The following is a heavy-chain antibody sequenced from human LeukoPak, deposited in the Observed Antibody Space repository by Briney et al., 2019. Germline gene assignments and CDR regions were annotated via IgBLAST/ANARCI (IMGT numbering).Heavy chain of an antibody. CDR1: GFTFSRYG. J-gene: IGHJ6*03. V-gene: IGHV3-30*02. CDR3: AKDQNYYYYMDV. CDR2: TRYDASNK. Sequence: PGGSLRLSCAASGFTFSRYGMHWVRQAPGKGLEWVAFTRYDASNKYYADSVKGRFTISRDNSKNTLYLQMNSLRAEDTAVYYCAKDQNYYYYMDVWGQGTTVTISS.